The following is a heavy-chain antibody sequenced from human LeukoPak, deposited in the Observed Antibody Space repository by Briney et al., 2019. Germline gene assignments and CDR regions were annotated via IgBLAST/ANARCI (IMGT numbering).Heavy chain of an antibody. CDR1: GGSISSGSYY. J-gene: IGHJ6*04. V-gene: IGHV4-61*02. CDR3: ARKGDV. CDR2: IYASGST. Sequence: PSETLSLTCTVSGGSISSGSYYWSWIRQPAGKGLEWIGRIYASGSTDYNPSLKSRATISLDTSKNQFSLKLNSVTAADTAVYYCARKGDVWGKGTTVTVSS.